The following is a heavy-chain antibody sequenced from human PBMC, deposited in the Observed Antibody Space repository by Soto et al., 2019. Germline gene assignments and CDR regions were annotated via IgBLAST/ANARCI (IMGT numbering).Heavy chain of an antibody. J-gene: IGHJ3*02. Sequence: GESLKISCKGSGYSFSTHRIAWIRQMPGIGLEWMGIIYPGDSETRYSPSFQGQVTISADKSNTTAYLQWSGLKAPDTSMYYCARQRIEAAFDAFDIWGQGTMVTVS. CDR2: IYPGDSET. D-gene: IGHD6-13*01. CDR3: ARQRIEAAFDAFDI. V-gene: IGHV5-51*01. CDR1: GYSFSTHR.